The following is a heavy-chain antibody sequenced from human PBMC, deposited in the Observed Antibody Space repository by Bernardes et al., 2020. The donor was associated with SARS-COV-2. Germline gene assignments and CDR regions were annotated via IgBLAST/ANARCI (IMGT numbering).Heavy chain of an antibody. Sequence: VGSLILSCAASGFTFSSSIMNWVRQAPGQGLEWVSSISSSNKYMYYADSVRGRFTISRDNAKTSLYLQMNSLRAEDTAVYYCARADKWELPFDYWGQGALVTVSS. CDR3: ARADKWELPFDY. CDR1: GFTFSSSI. V-gene: IGHV3-21*01. J-gene: IGHJ4*02. D-gene: IGHD1-26*01. CDR2: ISSSNKYM.